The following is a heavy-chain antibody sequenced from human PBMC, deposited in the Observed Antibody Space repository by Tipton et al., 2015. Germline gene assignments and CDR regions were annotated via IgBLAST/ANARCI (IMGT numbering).Heavy chain of an antibody. D-gene: IGHD3-22*01. CDR1: GDSISSISW. CDR2: IHHGGTS. J-gene: IGHJ4*02. CDR3: AREGWNSDSSGYDY. Sequence: TLSLTCSVSGDSISSISWWIWVRQSPGKGLEWIGEIHHGGTSNYNPSLKSRVTMSVDTSKIHFSLQLTSVTAADTAVYYCAREGWNSDSSGYDYWSQGTLVSVSS. V-gene: IGHV4-4*02.